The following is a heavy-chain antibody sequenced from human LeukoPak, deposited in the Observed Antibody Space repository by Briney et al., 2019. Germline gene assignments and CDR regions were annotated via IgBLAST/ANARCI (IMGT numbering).Heavy chain of an antibody. V-gene: IGHV3-23*01. Sequence: GGSLRLSCAASGFTFSSYAMSWVRQAPGKGLEWVSAISGSGGSTYYADSVKGRFTISRDNSQNTLYLQMNSLRAEDTAGYYCAQYYSGSAEIDYWGQGTLVTVSS. D-gene: IGHD3-10*01. J-gene: IGHJ4*02. CDR1: GFTFSSYA. CDR3: AQYYSGSAEIDY. CDR2: ISGSGGST.